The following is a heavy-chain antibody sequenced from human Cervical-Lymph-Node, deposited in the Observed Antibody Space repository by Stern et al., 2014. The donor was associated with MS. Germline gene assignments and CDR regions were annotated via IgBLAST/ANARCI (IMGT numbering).Heavy chain of an antibody. V-gene: IGHV1-69*02. CDR1: GGIFSRNT. CDR2: IIPMYDRT. CDR3: ASVYYGDYHFDY. J-gene: IGHJ4*02. D-gene: IGHD4-17*01. Sequence: QDQLMQSGAEVKEPGSSVKVSCKTSGGIFSRNTISWVRQAPGQGPEWMGRIIPMYDRTNYAHQFQGRVTITADKSTSTAYMELSSLRSEDTAVYYCASVYYGDYHFDYWGQGTLITVSS.